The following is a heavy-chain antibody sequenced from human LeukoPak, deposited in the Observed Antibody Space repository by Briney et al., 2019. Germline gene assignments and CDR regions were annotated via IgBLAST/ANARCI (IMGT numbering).Heavy chain of an antibody. CDR3: ARGGAYYYGAGYL. D-gene: IGHD3-10*01. V-gene: IGHV1-2*02. CDR1: RYTFTGYY. J-gene: IGHJ1*01. Sequence: ASVKVSCKASRYTFTGYYMHWVRQAPGQGLEWMGWINPNSGGTNYAQNFQGRVTMTRDTSINTAYMELSSLRSDDTAVYYCARGGAYYYGAGYLWGQGTLVTVSS. CDR2: INPNSGGT.